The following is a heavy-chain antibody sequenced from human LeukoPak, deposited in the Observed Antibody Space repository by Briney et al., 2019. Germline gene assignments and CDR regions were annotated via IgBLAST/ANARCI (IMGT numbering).Heavy chain of an antibody. CDR3: ARGSYGYYYGMDA. CDR2: IYYSGST. J-gene: IGHJ6*04. V-gene: IGHV4-30-4*01. CDR1: GGSISSGDYY. Sequence: PSQTLSLTCTVSGGSISSGDYYWSWIRQPPGKGLEWIGYIYYSGSTYYNPSLKSRVTISVDTSKNQFSLKLSSVTAADTAVYYCARGSYGYYYGMDAWGKGTTVTVSS. D-gene: IGHD5-18*01.